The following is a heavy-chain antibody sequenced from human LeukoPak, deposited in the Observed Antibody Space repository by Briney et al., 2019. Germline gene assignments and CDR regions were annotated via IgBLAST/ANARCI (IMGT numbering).Heavy chain of an antibody. CDR1: GYIFTSHY. D-gene: IGHD2/OR15-2a*01. V-gene: IGHV1-46*01. CDR2: INPSGDST. Sequence: ASVKVSCKASGYIFTSHYVHWVRQAPGQGLEWMGMINPSGDSTHYAEKFQGRVTMNRDSSMNIVYMDLSSLRSEDTAVYYCASLLNDHLLGDSWGQGTLVTVSS. J-gene: IGHJ4*02. CDR3: ASLLNDHLLGDS.